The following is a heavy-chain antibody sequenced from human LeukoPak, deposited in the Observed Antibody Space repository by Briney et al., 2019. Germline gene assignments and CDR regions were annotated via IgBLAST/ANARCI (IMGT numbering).Heavy chain of an antibody. Sequence: GGSLRLSCAASGFTFNGYSMNWVRQAPGKGLEWISYISSSGSTMAYADSVRGRFTISRDNAKNSLYLQMNSLRVEDTAVYYCAKADSSGWPTGFDYWGQGTLVTVSS. J-gene: IGHJ4*02. CDR1: GFTFNGYS. CDR2: ISSSGSTM. V-gene: IGHV3-48*01. D-gene: IGHD6-19*01. CDR3: AKADSSGWPTGFDY.